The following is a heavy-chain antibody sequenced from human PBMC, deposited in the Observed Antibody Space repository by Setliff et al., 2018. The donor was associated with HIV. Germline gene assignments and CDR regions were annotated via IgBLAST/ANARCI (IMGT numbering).Heavy chain of an antibody. CDR2: INHSGST. CDR3: ARHDGTYCGGDCYLLGYFDL. D-gene: IGHD2-21*02. Sequence: PSETLSLTCAVYGGSFSGYYWSWIRQPPGKGLEWIGEINHSGSTYYNPSLKSRVTISVDTSKNQFSLKLSSVTAADTAVYYCARHDGTYCGGDCYLLGYFDLWGRGTLVTVSS. J-gene: IGHJ2*01. CDR1: GGSFSGYY. V-gene: IGHV4-34*01.